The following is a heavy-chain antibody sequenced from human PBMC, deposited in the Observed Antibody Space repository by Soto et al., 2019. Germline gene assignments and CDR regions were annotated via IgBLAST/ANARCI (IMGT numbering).Heavy chain of an antibody. V-gene: IGHV4-30-4*01. J-gene: IGHJ4*02. Sequence: SETLSLTCTVSGGSISSGDYYWSWIRQPPGKGLEWIGYIYYSGSTYYNPSLKSRVTISVDTSKNQFSLKLSSVTAADTAVYYCARDGRSGSWYYRDYWGQGTLVTVS. CDR3: ARDGRSGSWYYRDY. CDR1: GGSISSGDYY. CDR2: IYYSGST. D-gene: IGHD6-13*01.